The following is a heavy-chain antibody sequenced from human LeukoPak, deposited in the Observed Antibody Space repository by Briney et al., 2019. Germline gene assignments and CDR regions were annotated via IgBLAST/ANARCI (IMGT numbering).Heavy chain of an antibody. Sequence: SETLPLTCAVYGGSFSGYYWSWIRQPPGKGLEWIGEINHSGSTNYNPSLKSRVTISVDTSKNQFSLKLSSVTAADTAVYYCARVTGYSSGWRLYYYGMDVWGQGTTVTVSS. D-gene: IGHD6-19*01. V-gene: IGHV4-34*01. CDR2: INHSGST. J-gene: IGHJ6*02. CDR1: GGSFSGYY. CDR3: ARVTGYSSGWRLYYYGMDV.